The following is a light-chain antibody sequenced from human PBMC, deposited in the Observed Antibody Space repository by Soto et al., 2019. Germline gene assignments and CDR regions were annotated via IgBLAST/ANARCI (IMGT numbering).Light chain of an antibody. CDR1: QSVSSNF. Sequence: EIVLTQSPGTLSLSPGERATLSCRASQSVSSNFLAWYQQKPGQAPRLLIYGASSRATGIPDRFSGSGSGTDFTLTISRLEPEDFAVYYCQQYGSSQITFGQGTKVDIK. V-gene: IGKV3-20*01. CDR3: QQYGSSQIT. J-gene: IGKJ1*01. CDR2: GAS.